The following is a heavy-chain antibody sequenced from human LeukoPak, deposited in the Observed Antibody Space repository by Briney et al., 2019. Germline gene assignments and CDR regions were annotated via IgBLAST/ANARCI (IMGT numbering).Heavy chain of an antibody. J-gene: IGHJ4*02. CDR3: ASDNYGGNSNFDY. V-gene: IGHV1-69*01. CDR1: GGTFSSYA. CDR2: IIPIFGTA. D-gene: IGHD4-23*01. Sequence: ASVKVSCKASGGTFSSYAISWVRQAPGQGLEWMGGIIPIFGTANYAQKFQGRVTITADESTSTAYMELSGLRSEDTAVYYCASDNYGGNSNFDYWGQGTLVTVSS.